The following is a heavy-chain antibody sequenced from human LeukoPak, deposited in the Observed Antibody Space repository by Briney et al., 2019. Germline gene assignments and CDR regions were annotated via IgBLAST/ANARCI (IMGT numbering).Heavy chain of an antibody. Sequence: GASVKVSCKASGYTFTSYDINWVRQATGQRLEWMGWMNPNSGNTGYAQKFQGRVTMTRNTSISTAYMELSSLRSEDTAVYYCARGPLWFGHYYYYMDVWGKGTTVTVSS. CDR1: GYTFTSYD. V-gene: IGHV1-8*01. J-gene: IGHJ6*03. CDR3: ARGPLWFGHYYYYMDV. CDR2: MNPNSGNT. D-gene: IGHD3-10*01.